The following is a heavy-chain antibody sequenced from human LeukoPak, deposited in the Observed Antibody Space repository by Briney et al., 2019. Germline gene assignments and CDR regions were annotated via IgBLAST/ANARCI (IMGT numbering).Heavy chain of an antibody. V-gene: IGHV4-34*01. D-gene: IGHD7-27*01. J-gene: IGHJ5*02. CDR3: ARILLEPLNRGRNWFDP. CDR1: GGSFSGYY. Sequence: PSETLSLTCAVYGGSFSGYYWSWIRQPPGKGLEWIGEINHSGSTNYNPSLKSRVTISVDTSKNQFSLKLSSVTAADTAMYYCARILLEPLNRGRNWFDPWGQGTLATVSS. CDR2: INHSGST.